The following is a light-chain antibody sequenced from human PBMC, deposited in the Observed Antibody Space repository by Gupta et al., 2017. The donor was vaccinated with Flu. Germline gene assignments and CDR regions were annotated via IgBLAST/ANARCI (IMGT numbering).Light chain of an antibody. Sequence: PGTLSVSLGDRATLSCRASQNVDINLAWYQQKPGQAPRLVIYGASTRATGFPARFSASGSGTHFTLTISSLQSEDFAVYFCQQYNNWPRTFGQGTKVEIE. CDR1: QNVDIN. CDR2: GAS. J-gene: IGKJ1*01. V-gene: IGKV3-15*01. CDR3: QQYNNWPRT.